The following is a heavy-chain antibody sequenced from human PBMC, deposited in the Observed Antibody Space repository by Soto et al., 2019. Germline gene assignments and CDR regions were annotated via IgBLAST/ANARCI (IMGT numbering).Heavy chain of an antibody. CDR2: ISYDGRAK. CDR1: VFTVSGYG. D-gene: IGHD6-6*01. J-gene: IGHJ4*02. V-gene: IGHV3-30*18. CDR3: VKDSSFLRHYFEY. Sequence: GPLRVSCTASVFTVSGYGMHWVRKAPGEGLERVAVISYDGRAKYYADSVRGRFTISRDKSKNTVYLQMNSLRPDDTAVYYCVKDSSFLRHYFEYWGLGTRVTVSS.